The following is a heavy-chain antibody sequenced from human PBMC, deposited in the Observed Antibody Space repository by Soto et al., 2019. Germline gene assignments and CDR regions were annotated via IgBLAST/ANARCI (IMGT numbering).Heavy chain of an antibody. Sequence: QVQLQESGPGLVKPSETLSLTCTVSGVSISSHYWTWIRQTPGKGLEWIAYVYHTGTTSYNPSLKTRVTISIDTSTSQFSLNLDSVTAADTAVYYCARERWACSVAGCYGDFDYWGQGTLVTVSS. D-gene: IGHD2-15*01. CDR2: VYHTGTT. CDR3: ARERWACSVAGCYGDFDY. J-gene: IGHJ4*02. V-gene: IGHV4-59*11. CDR1: GVSISSHY.